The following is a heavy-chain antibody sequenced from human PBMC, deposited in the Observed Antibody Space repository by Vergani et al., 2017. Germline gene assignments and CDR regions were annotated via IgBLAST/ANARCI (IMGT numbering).Heavy chain of an antibody. CDR3: AREKGVYAGGGMDV. CDR2: IYTSGST. J-gene: IGHJ6*02. D-gene: IGHD2-8*01. Sequence: QVQLQESGPGLVKPSQTLSLTCTVSGGSISSGSYYWSWIRQPAGKGLEWIGRIYTSGSTNYNPSLKSRVTISVDTSKNQFSLKLSSVTAADTAVYYCAREKGVYAGGGMDVWGQGTTVTVSS. V-gene: IGHV4-61*02. CDR1: GGSISSGSYY.